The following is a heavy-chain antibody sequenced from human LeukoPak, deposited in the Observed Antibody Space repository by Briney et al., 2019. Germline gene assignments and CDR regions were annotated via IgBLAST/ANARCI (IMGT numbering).Heavy chain of an antibody. CDR1: GGTFTSYA. V-gene: IGHV1-46*01. Sequence: ASVKVSCKASGGTFTSYAISWVRQAPGQGLEWMGIINPSGGSTRYAQKFQGRVTMTRDTSTSTVYMELSSLRSDDTAVYYCARGGCYDSSGTLDPWGQGTLVTVSS. CDR2: INPSGGST. J-gene: IGHJ5*02. D-gene: IGHD3-22*01. CDR3: ARGGCYDSSGTLDP.